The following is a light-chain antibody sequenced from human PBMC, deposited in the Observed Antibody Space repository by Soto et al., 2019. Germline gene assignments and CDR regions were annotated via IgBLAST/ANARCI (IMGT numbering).Light chain of an antibody. CDR3: QQYHNWPPQYT. CDR1: QTISSN. J-gene: IGKJ2*01. Sequence: EIVMTQSPATLSVSPGERATLSCRASQTISSNLAWYQQKPGQSPRLLIHGASTRATGVPARFSGSGYGTDFTLTISSLQSEDFAVYYCQQYHNWPPQYTFGQGTKLQL. V-gene: IGKV3-15*01. CDR2: GAS.